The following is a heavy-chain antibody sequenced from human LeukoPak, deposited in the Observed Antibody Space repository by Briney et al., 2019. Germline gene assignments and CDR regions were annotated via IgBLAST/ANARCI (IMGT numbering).Heavy chain of an antibody. CDR2: IYPGDSDT. CDR1: GYSFTSYW. V-gene: IGHV5-51*01. J-gene: IGHJ3*02. CDR3: ARPAIYYDSSGPTGAFDI. Sequence: GESLKISCKGSGYSFTSYWIGWVRQMPGKGLEWMGIIYPGDSDTRYSPSFQGQVTISADKSISTAYLQWSSLKPSDTAMYYCARPAIYYDSSGPTGAFDIWGQGTMVTVSS. D-gene: IGHD3-22*01.